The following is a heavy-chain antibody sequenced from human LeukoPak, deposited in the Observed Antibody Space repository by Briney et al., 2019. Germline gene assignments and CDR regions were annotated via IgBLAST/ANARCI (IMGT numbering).Heavy chain of an antibody. CDR3: ARDPPQPGITAAGYFDL. V-gene: IGHV4-61*01. CDR1: GGSISSSSYS. Sequence: SGTLSLTCTVSGGSISSSSYSWSWIPQPPGKGLEWIGYVYYSGSTNYNPSLNSRVTISADTSKNQFSLKVRSVTAADTAVYYCARDPPQPGITAAGYFDLWGRGTLVTVSS. D-gene: IGHD6-13*01. J-gene: IGHJ2*01. CDR2: VYYSGST.